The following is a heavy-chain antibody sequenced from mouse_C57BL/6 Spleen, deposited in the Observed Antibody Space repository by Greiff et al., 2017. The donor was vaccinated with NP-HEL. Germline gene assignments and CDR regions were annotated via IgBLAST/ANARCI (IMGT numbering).Heavy chain of an antibody. Sequence: VQLQQPGAELVKPGASVKLSCKASGYTFTSYWMQWVKQRPGQGLEWIGEIDPSDSYTNYNQKFKGKATLTVDTSSSTAYMQLSSLTSEDSAVYYCARVDGYYPLCYNWGQGTTLTVSS. CDR2: IDPSDSYT. V-gene: IGHV1-50*01. J-gene: IGHJ2*01. D-gene: IGHD2-3*01. CDR1: GYTFTSYW. CDR3: ARVDGYYPLCYN.